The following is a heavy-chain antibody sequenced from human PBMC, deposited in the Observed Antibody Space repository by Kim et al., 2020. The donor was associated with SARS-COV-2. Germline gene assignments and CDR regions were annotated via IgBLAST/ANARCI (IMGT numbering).Heavy chain of an antibody. D-gene: IGHD4-17*01. Sequence: GGSLRLSCAASGFTFDDYAMHWVRQAPGKGLEWVSGISWNSGSIGYAASVKGRFTISRDNAKNSLYLQMNSLRAEDTALYYCAKSRTIINGDYRGGWFDPWGQGTLVTVSS. CDR2: ISWNSGSI. CDR3: AKSRTIINGDYRGGWFDP. J-gene: IGHJ5*02. CDR1: GFTFDDYA. V-gene: IGHV3-9*01.